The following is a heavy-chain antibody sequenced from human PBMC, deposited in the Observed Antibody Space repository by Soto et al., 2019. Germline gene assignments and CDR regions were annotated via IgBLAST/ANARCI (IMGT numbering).Heavy chain of an antibody. CDR1: AFTFHDYA. J-gene: IGHJ3*02. D-gene: IGHD2-2*01. V-gene: IGHV3-9*01. CDR2: ISWDSGNI. Sequence: EVQLVESGGGLVQPGRSLRLSCAASAFTFHDYAMHWVRQVPGKGLEWVSGISWDSGNIVYADSVKGRFTISRDNAKNSLYLQMNSLRTEDTAVYFCAKGATTSCFSPFDMWGRGTMVTLSS. CDR3: AKGATTSCFSPFDM.